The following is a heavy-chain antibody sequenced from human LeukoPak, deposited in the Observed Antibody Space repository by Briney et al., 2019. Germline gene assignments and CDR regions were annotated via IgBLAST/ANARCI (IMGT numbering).Heavy chain of an antibody. J-gene: IGHJ3*02. V-gene: IGHV4-38-2*02. CDR2: IYHSGST. CDR1: GYSISSGYY. Sequence: PSETLSLTCTVSGYSISSGYYWGWIRQPPGKGLEWIGSIYHSGSTYYNPSLKSRVTISVDTSKNQFSLKLSSVTAADTAVYYCARTHDTYGNDAFDIWGQGTMVTVSS. D-gene: IGHD3-16*01. CDR3: ARTHDTYGNDAFDI.